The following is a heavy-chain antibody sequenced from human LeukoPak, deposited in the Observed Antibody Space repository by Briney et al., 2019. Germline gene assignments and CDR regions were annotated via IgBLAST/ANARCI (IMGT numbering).Heavy chain of an antibody. Sequence: GGSLRLSYAASGFTVSNKHMSWVRQAPGKGLEWVSVIYSGGSTYYADSVKVKFTISRDNSKNTVYILMNSLRAEDTAVYYCAAQVTVMGTDYWGQGTLVTVSS. CDR3: AAQVTVMGTDY. CDR2: IYSGGST. D-gene: IGHD5-18*01. CDR1: GFTVSNKH. J-gene: IGHJ4*02. V-gene: IGHV3-66*04.